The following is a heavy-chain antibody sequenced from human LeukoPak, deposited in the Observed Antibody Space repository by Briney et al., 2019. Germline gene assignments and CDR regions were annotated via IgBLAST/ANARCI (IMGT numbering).Heavy chain of an antibody. CDR3: AKGSSTNSYYFGS. CDR2: IKEDGGEA. V-gene: IGHV3-7*03. CDR1: GFTFSSYW. Sequence: GGSLRLSCETSGFTFSSYWMTWVRQAPGKGLEWVANIKEDGGEAYYVGSVKGRFTVSRDNAKNSLYLQMNTLRAEDTAVYYCAKGSSTNSYYFGSWGQGTLVTVSS. D-gene: IGHD1-1*01. J-gene: IGHJ4*02.